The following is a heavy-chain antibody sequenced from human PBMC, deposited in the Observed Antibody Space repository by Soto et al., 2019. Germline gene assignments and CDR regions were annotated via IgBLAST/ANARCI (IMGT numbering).Heavy chain of an antibody. CDR1: GGSISSGGYY. CDR3: ARDDVGDSGFDY. J-gene: IGHJ4*02. Sequence: SETLSLTCTVSGGSISSGGYYWSWIRQHPGKGLEWIGYIYYSGSTYYNPSLKSRVTISVDTSKNQFSLKLSSVTAADTAVYYCARDDVGDSGFDYSGQGTLVTVSS. D-gene: IGHD4-17*01. CDR2: IYYSGST. V-gene: IGHV4-31*03.